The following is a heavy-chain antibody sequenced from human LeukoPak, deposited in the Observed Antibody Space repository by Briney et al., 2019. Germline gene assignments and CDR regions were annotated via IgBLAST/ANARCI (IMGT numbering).Heavy chain of an antibody. Sequence: SETLSLTCTVSGGSISSSSYYWGWIRQPPGKGLEWIGSIYYSGSTYYNPSLKSRITISVDTSKNQFSLKLSSVTAADTAVYYCARSGAAAGWRSWFDPWGQGTLVTVSS. D-gene: IGHD6-13*01. J-gene: IGHJ5*02. V-gene: IGHV4-39*07. CDR2: IYYSGST. CDR3: ARSGAAAGWRSWFDP. CDR1: GGSISSSSYY.